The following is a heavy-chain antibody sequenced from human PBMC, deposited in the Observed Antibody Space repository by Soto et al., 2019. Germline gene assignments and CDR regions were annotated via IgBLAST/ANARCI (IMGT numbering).Heavy chain of an antibody. CDR3: ARTYYYGSGRSYYYYGMDV. J-gene: IGHJ6*02. D-gene: IGHD3-10*01. Sequence: SVKVSCKASGGTFSSYAISWVRQAPGQGLEWMGGIIPIFGTANYAQKFQGRVTITADESTSTVYMELSSLRSEDTAVYYCARTYYYGSGRSYYYYGMDVWGQGTTVTVSS. V-gene: IGHV1-69*13. CDR1: GGTFSSYA. CDR2: IIPIFGTA.